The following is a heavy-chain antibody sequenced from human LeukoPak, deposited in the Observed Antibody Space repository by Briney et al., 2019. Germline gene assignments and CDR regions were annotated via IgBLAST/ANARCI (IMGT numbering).Heavy chain of an antibody. D-gene: IGHD3-22*01. CDR2: IYYSGST. CDR3: ARQNYYDSSGYWPSDAFDI. Sequence: SETLSLTCTVSGGSISSGDYYWSWIRQPPGKGLEWIGYIYYSGSTYYNPSLKSGVTISVDTSKNQFSLKLSSVTAADTAVYYCARQNYYDSSGYWPSDAFDIWGQGTMVTVSS. V-gene: IGHV4-30-4*01. J-gene: IGHJ3*02. CDR1: GGSISSGDYY.